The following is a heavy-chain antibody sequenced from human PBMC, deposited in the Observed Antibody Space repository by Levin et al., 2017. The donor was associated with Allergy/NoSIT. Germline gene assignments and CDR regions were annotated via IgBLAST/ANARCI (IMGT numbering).Heavy chain of an antibody. Sequence: SETLSLTCTVSGGSISSYYWSWIRQPPGKGLEWIGYIYYSGSTNYNPSLKSRVTISVDTSKNQFSLKLSSVTAADTAVYYCARAPSGAGSEWWGQGTLVTVSS. CDR2: IYYSGST. J-gene: IGHJ4*02. CDR1: GGSISSYY. V-gene: IGHV4-59*01. D-gene: IGHD6-19*01. CDR3: ARAPSGAGSEW.